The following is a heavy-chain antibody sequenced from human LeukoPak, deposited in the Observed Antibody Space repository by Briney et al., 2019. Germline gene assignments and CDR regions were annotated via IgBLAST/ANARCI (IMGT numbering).Heavy chain of an antibody. V-gene: IGHV3-21*01. J-gene: IGHJ4*02. CDR2: ISSSSSYI. D-gene: IGHD3-10*01. CDR1: GVTFSSYS. Sequence: GGSLRLSCAASGVTFSSYSMNWVRQAPGKGLEWFSSISSSSSYIYYADSVKGRFTMSGDNAKNSLYLQMNSLRAEDTAVYYCARAPSYYGSGGFLDYFDYWGQGTLVTVSS. CDR3: ARAPSYYGSGGFLDYFDY.